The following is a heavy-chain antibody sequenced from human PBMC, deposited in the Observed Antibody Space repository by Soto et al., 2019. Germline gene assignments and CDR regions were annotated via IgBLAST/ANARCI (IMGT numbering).Heavy chain of an antibody. J-gene: IGHJ4*02. CDR3: ARGSGIVALPGELEDVNYDY. Sequence: QVQLQQWGAGLVKPSETLSLSCAVYGQSFSGHSWAWIRQPPGKGLEWHGEINESGSTYYNPSRNNRVTISTDTSKRRFSLKLGCVSAADTAAYFCARGSGIVALPGELEDVNYDYWGQGTLVNVSS. CDR1: GQSFSGHS. CDR2: INESGST. D-gene: IGHD1-1*01. V-gene: IGHV4-34*01.